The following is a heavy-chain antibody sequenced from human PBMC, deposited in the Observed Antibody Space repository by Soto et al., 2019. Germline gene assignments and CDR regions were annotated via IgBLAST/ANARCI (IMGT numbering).Heavy chain of an antibody. D-gene: IGHD3-3*01. Sequence: ASVKVSCKASGYTFTSYAMHWVRQAPGQRLEWMGWINAGNGNTNYAQKFQGRVTMTTDTSTSTAYMELRSLRSDDTAVYYCARDDSRRQADLDYWGQGTPVTVSS. J-gene: IGHJ4*02. CDR3: ARDDSRRQADLDY. CDR2: INAGNGNT. CDR1: GYTFTSYA. V-gene: IGHV1-3*01.